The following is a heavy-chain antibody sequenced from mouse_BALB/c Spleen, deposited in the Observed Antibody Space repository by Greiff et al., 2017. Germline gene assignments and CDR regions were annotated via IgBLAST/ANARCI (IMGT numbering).Heavy chain of an antibody. V-gene: IGHV1-5*01. CDR3: TVITTAYYFDY. J-gene: IGHJ2*01. D-gene: IGHD1-1*01. CDR1: GYTFTSYW. Sequence: EVQLQQSGTVLARPGASVKMSCKASGYTFTSYWMHWVKQRPGQGLEWIGAIYPGNSDTSYNQKFKGKAKLTAVTSTSTAYMELSSLTNEDSAVYYCTVITTAYYFDYWGQGTTLTVSS. CDR2: IYPGNSDT.